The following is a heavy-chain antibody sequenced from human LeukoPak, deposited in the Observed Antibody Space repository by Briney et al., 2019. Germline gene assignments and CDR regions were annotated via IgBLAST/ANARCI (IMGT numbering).Heavy chain of an antibody. V-gene: IGHV4-4*07. Sequence: SETLSLTCTVSGGSISSYYWSWIRQPAGKGLKWIGRIYTSGSTNYNPSLKSRVTMSVDTSKNQFSLKLSSVTAADTAVYYCARTNPDDYGDYYYYYYMDVWGKGTTVTISS. D-gene: IGHD4-17*01. CDR3: ARTNPDDYGDYYYYYYMDV. J-gene: IGHJ6*03. CDR2: IYTSGST. CDR1: GGSISSYY.